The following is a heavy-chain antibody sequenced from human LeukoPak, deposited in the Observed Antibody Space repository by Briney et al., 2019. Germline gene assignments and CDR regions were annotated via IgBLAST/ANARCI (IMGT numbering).Heavy chain of an antibody. Sequence: SETLSLTCTVSGGSISSSSYYWAWIRQSPGEGLEWIGSIDYIGTTYYNPSLKSRVTISIDTSKNQLSLKLSSVTAADSAVYYCATETRTYYYGSGSHPETNWFDPWGQGTLVTVSS. CDR2: IDYIGTT. D-gene: IGHD3-10*01. CDR3: ATETRTYYYGSGSHPETNWFDP. CDR1: GGSISSSSYY. J-gene: IGHJ5*02. V-gene: IGHV4-39*01.